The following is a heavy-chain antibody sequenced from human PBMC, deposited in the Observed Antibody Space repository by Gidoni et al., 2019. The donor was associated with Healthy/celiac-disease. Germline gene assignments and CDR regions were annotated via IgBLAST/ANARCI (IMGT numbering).Heavy chain of an antibody. J-gene: IGHJ4*02. CDR1: GFTFSSYA. D-gene: IGHD4-17*01. CDR2: ISYDGSNK. CDR3: AREVDYGDYYFDY. Sequence: QVQLVESGGGVVQPGRSLRLACAASGFTFSSYAMHWVRQAPGKGLEWVAVISYDGSNKYYADSVKGRFTISRDNSKNTLYLQMNSLRAEDTAVYYCAREVDYGDYYFDYWGQGTLVTVSS. V-gene: IGHV3-30-3*01.